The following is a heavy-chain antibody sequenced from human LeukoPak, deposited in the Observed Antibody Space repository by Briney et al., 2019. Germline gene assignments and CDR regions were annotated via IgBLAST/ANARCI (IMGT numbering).Heavy chain of an antibody. CDR1: GFTFSGST. D-gene: IGHD5-24*01. V-gene: IGHV3-73*01. CDR2: IRSKANSYAT. J-gene: IGHJ6*02. Sequence: GGSLRLSCAASGFTFSGSTMHWVRQASGKGLEWVGRIRSKANSYATAYAASVKGRFTISRDDSKNTAFLQMNSLKAEDTAVYYCTRGGHNNYYDGMDVWGQGTTVIVSS. CDR3: TRGGHNNYYDGMDV.